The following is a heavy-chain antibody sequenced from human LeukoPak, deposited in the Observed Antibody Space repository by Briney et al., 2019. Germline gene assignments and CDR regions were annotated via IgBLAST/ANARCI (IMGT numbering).Heavy chain of an antibody. CDR1: GFKFRDYA. V-gene: IGHV3-23*01. CDR2: VEKTGGRA. CDR3: AKQQGALIQQWYFDY. J-gene: IGHJ4*02. Sequence: PGGSLRLSCAASGFKFRDYAMSWVRQAPGKGLEWVSTVEKTGGRAYYADSVKGRFTVSRDSSKNTLYLQMNSLRAEDTALYYCAKQQGALIQQWYFDYWGQGTLVTVSS. D-gene: IGHD5-18*01.